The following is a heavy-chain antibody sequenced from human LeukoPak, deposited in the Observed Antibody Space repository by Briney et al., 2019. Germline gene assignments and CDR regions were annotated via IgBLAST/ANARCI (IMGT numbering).Heavy chain of an antibody. CDR1: GFTFSSYA. CDR2: ISGSGGST. V-gene: IGHV3-23*01. D-gene: IGHD3-16*02. J-gene: IGHJ4*02. CDR3: ARDQGDDYVWGSYRFPPDY. Sequence: PGGSLRLSCAASGFTFSSYAMSWVRQAPGKGLEWASAISGSGGSTYYADSVKGRFTISRDNAKNSLYLQMNSLRAEDTAVYYCARDQGDDYVWGSYRFPPDYWGQGTLVTVSS.